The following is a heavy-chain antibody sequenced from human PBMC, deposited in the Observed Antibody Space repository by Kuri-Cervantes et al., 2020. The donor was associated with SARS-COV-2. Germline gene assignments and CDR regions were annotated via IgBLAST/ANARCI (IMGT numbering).Heavy chain of an antibody. CDR2: IYTSGST. J-gene: IGHJ4*02. CDR3: ASGGSSCYFNY. CDR1: GGSISSGSYY. Sequence: LRLSCTVSGGSISSGSYYWSWIRQPAGKGLEWIGRIYTSGSTNYNPSLKSRVTISVDTSKNQFSLKLSSVTAADTAVYYCASGGSSCYFNYWGQGTLVTVSS. V-gene: IGHV4-61*02. D-gene: IGHD3-22*01.